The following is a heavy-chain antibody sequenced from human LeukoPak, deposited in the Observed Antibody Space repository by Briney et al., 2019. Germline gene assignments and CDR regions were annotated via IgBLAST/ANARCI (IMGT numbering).Heavy chain of an antibody. CDR3: ARESADYYDSSGYYYLVYYFDY. J-gene: IGHJ4*02. Sequence: ASVKVSCKASGYTFTGYYMHWVRQAPGQGLEWMGWINPNSGGTHYAQKFQGRVTMTRDTSISTAYMELSRLRSDDTAVYYCARESADYYDSSGYYYLVYYFDYWGQGTLVTVSS. CDR2: INPNSGGT. V-gene: IGHV1-2*02. CDR1: GYTFTGYY. D-gene: IGHD3-22*01.